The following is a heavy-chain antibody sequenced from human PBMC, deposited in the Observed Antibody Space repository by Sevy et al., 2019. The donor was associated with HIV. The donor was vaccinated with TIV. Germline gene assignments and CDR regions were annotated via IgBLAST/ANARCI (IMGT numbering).Heavy chain of an antibody. CDR2: VSCSGGST. D-gene: IGHD3-22*01. Sequence: GGSLRLSCAVSGFTLTSYAMNWVRQAPGKGLEWVSGVSCSGGSTYYADSMKGRFTISRDNSRNTLYLQINSLRAEDTAVYYCVKDVAYDNTYLDYWGQGTLVTVSS. J-gene: IGHJ4*02. CDR1: GFTLTSYA. CDR3: VKDVAYDNTYLDY. V-gene: IGHV3-23*01.